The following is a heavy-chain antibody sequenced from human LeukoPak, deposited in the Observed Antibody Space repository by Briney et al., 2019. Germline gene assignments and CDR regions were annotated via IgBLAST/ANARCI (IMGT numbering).Heavy chain of an antibody. CDR2: ISAYNGNT. CDR1: GYTFTSYG. D-gene: IGHD6-13*01. CDR3: ARVLGIAAAGHNWFDP. J-gene: IGHJ5*02. Sequence: ASVKVSCKASGYTFTSYGISWVRQAPGQGLEWMGWISAYNGNTNYAQKLQGRVTMTTDTSTSTAYMELRSLRSDDTAVHYCARVLGIAAAGHNWFDPWGQGTLVTVSS. V-gene: IGHV1-18*01.